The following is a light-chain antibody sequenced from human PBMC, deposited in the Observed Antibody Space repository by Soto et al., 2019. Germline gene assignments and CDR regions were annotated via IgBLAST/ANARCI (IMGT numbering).Light chain of an antibody. CDR2: GAS. J-gene: IGKJ3*01. CDR3: QHYGSSGLT. V-gene: IGKV3-20*01. CDR1: QSLVSSS. Sequence: EIVLTQSPGTLSLSPGEGASLSCRASQSLVSSSIAWYQQKPGQAPRLLIFGASSRATGIPDRFSGSVSGTDFTLTISRLEPEDFAVYYCQHYGSSGLTFGPGTKVDI.